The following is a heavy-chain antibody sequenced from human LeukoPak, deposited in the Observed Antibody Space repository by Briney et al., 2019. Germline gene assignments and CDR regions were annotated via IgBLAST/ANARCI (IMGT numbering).Heavy chain of an antibody. CDR2: IIPIFGTA. Sequence: GASVKVSCKASGGTFSSYAISWVRQAPGQGLEWMGGIIPIFGTANYAQKFQGRVTITTDESTSTAYMELRSLRSEDTAVYYCARDRSAPPSISGAGGWFDPWGQGTLVTVSS. CDR1: GGTFSSYA. J-gene: IGHJ5*02. D-gene: IGHD1-14*01. V-gene: IGHV1-69*05. CDR3: ARDRSAPPSISGAGGWFDP.